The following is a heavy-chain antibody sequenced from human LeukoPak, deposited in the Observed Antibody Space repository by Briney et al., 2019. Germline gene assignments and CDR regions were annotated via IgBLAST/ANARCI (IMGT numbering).Heavy chain of an antibody. V-gene: IGHV1-69*01. CDR3: ARDSKSPYYYDSSGSNGFGDY. CDR2: IIPIFGTA. D-gene: IGHD3-22*01. J-gene: IGHJ4*02. Sequence: SSVKVSSKASGGTFSSYAISWVRQAPGQGLEWLGGIIPIFGTAHYTQKIQGTVTITADESTSTAYMELSSLRSEDTAVYYCARDSKSPYYYDSSGSNGFGDYWGQGTLVTVSS. CDR1: GGTFSSYA.